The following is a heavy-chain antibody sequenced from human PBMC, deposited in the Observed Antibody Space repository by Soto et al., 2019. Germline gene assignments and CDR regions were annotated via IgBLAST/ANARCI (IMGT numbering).Heavy chain of an antibody. J-gene: IGHJ4*02. CDR2: ISGSGGST. V-gene: IGHV3-23*01. Sequence: GGSLRLSCAASGFTFSSYAMSWVRQAPGKGLEWVSAISGSGGSTYYADSVKGRFTISRDNSKNTLYLQMISLRAEDTAVYYCSKYGHDDPLDFCGQGTLVSVSS. CDR1: GFTFSSYA. D-gene: IGHD3-10*01. CDR3: SKYGHDDPLDF.